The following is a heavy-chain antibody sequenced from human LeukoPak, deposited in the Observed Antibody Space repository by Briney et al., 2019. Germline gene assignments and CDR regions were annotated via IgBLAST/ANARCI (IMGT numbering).Heavy chain of an antibody. V-gene: IGHV3-53*01. J-gene: IGHJ4*02. D-gene: IGHD3-16*01. CDR1: GFTVSSNY. CDR3: ARGPSFDDTFGDY. CDR2: IYSGGST. Sequence: GGSLRLSCAASGFTVSSNYMSWVRQAPGKGLEWVSVIYSGGSTYYADSVKGRFTISRDNSKNTLYLQMNSLRAEDMAVYYCARGPSFDDTFGDYWGQGTLVTVSS.